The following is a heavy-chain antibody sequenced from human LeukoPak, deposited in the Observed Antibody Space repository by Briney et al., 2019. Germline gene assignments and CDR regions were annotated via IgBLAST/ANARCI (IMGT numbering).Heavy chain of an antibody. V-gene: IGHV3-33*01. CDR3: AREEWSGRYYAGYFDS. D-gene: IGHD1-26*01. Sequence: GRSLRLSCAASGFTFGSYGMHWVRRPPGKGLEWVSVIWYDGSNKYYADSVKGRFTISRDNSKNTLYLQMNSLRAEGTAVYYCAREEWSGRYYAGYFDSWGQGTLVTVSS. J-gene: IGHJ4*02. CDR2: IWYDGSNK. CDR1: GFTFGSYG.